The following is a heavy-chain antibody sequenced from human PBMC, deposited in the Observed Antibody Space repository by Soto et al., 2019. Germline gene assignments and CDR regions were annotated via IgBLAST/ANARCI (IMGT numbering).Heavy chain of an antibody. Sequence: GASVKVSCKASGYTFTSYGISWVRQAPGQGREWMGWISAYNGNTNYAQKLQGRVTMTTDTSTSTAYMELRSLRSDDTAVYYCARDRSPAYYDILTGYSSGPWGQGXLVTVSS. CDR2: ISAYNGNT. CDR1: GYTFTSYG. J-gene: IGHJ4*02. V-gene: IGHV1-18*01. D-gene: IGHD3-9*01. CDR3: ARDRSPAYYDILTGYSSGP.